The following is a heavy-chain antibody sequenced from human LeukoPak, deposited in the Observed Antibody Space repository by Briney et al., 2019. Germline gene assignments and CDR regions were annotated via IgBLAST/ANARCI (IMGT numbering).Heavy chain of an antibody. CDR3: ARGGPYYYGSGSRYGLDV. J-gene: IGHJ6*02. V-gene: IGHV3-23*01. CDR2: IGGSGGSP. D-gene: IGHD3-10*01. CDR1: GFTFTSYA. Sequence: GGSLRLSCAASGFTFTSYAMSWVRETPGRGVEWVSGIGGSGGSPYYADSVKGRFTISRDNSENTLYLQMSSLRAEDTAVYYCARGGPYYYGSGSRYGLDVWGQGTTVTVSS.